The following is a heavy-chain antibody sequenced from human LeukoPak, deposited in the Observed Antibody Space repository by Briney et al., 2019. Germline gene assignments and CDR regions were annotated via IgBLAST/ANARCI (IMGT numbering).Heavy chain of an antibody. J-gene: IGHJ4*02. V-gene: IGHV1-69*02. CDR2: IIPILGIA. CDR1: GGTFSSYT. CDR3: ARGIENLELGWFDY. D-gene: IGHD1-7*01. Sequence: RASVKVSCKASGGTFSSYTISWVRQAPGQGLEWMGRIIPILGIANYAQKFQGRVTITADKSTSTAYMELSSLRSEDTAVYYCARGIENLELGWFDYWGQGALVTVSS.